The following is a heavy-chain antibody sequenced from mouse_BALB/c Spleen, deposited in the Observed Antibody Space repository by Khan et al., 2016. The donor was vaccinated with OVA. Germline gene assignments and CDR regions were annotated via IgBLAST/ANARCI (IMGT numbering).Heavy chain of an antibody. V-gene: IGHV9-3-1*01. J-gene: IGHJ4*01. CDR3: ARVGYSGTMDY. CDR1: GYTFTNYG. D-gene: IGHD2-14*01. Sequence: QIQLVQSGPELKKPGETVKISCKASGYTFTNYGMNWVKQAPGKGLKWMGFINTYTGEPTYADDFKGRFAFSLETSASPAYLKINNLKNEDTCTYCCARVGYSGTMDYWGQGTSVTVSS. CDR2: INTYTGEP.